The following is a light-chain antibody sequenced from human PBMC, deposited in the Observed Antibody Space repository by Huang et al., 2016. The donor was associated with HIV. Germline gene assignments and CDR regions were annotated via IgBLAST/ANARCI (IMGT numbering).Light chain of an antibody. Sequence: IQLTQSPSSLSASVGDRVTITCRASQDISSYLAWYQQKPGKAPNLLIYGASTLQSGVPSRFSGRGSGTVFILTISNLQPEDFVTYYCQQFNSFLFGPGTKVDVK. CDR1: QDISSY. J-gene: IGKJ3*01. CDR3: QQFNSFL. V-gene: IGKV1-9*01. CDR2: GAS.